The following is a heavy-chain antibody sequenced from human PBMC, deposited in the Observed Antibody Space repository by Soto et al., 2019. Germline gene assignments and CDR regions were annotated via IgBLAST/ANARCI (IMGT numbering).Heavy chain of an antibody. D-gene: IGHD2-15*01. CDR1: GGSFSGYY. V-gene: IGHV4-34*01. CDR3: ARAATYYYYGMDV. Sequence: ASETLSLTCAVYGGSFSGYYWSWIRQPPGKGLEWIGEINHSGSTNYNPSLKSRVTISVDTSKNQFSLKLSSVTAADTAVYYCARAATYYYYGMDVWGPGTTVSV. CDR2: INHSGST. J-gene: IGHJ6*02.